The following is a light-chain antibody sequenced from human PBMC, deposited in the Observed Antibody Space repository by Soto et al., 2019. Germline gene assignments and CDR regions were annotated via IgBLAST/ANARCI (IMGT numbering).Light chain of an antibody. CDR1: QSISSW. J-gene: IGKJ4*01. CDR3: QQHNSFPVT. CDR2: KAS. V-gene: IGKV1-5*03. Sequence: DIQMTQSPSTLSASVGDRVTITCRASQSISSWLAWYQRKPGKAPKLLIYKASSLESGVPSRFSGSGSGTEFTLTISSLQPDDFATYYCQQHNSFPVTFGGGTKVDIK.